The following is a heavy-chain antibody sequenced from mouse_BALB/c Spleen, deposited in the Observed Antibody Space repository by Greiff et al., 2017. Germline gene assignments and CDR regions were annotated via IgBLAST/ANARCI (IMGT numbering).Heavy chain of an antibody. CDR1: GLHFTDYY. V-gene: IGHV7-3*02. J-gene: IGHJ2*01. CDR2: IRNKANGYTT. D-gene: IGHD2-1*01. CDR3: ARDYGNYALFDY. Sequence: VKVVESGGGLVQPGGSLGLSCPTSGLHFTDYYISWVRQPPGKALEWLGFIRNKANGYTTEYSASVKGRFTISRDNSQSILYLQMNTLRAEDSATYYCARDYGNYALFDYWGQGTTLTVSS.